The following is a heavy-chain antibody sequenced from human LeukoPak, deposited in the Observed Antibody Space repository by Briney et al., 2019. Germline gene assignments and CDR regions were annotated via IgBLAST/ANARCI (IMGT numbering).Heavy chain of an antibody. D-gene: IGHD6-19*01. CDR2: INHSGST. J-gene: IGHJ4*02. CDR1: GGSFSGYY. CDR3: ARASRGYSSGWYSG. V-gene: IGHV4-34*01. Sequence: SETLSLTCAVYGGSFSGYYWSWIRQPPGKGLEWIGEINHSGSTNYNPSLKSRVTISVDTSKNQFSLKLSSVTAADTAMYYCARASRGYSSGWYSGWGQGTLVTVSS.